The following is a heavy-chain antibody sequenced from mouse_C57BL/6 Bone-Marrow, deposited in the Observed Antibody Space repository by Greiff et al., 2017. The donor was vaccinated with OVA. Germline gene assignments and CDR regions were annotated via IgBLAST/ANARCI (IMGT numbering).Heavy chain of an antibody. D-gene: IGHD2-4*01. CDR2: IYPRSGNT. CDR1: GYTFTSYG. V-gene: IGHV1-81*01. CDR3: ARKGNYARRFPYAMDY. J-gene: IGHJ4*01. Sequence: VQLQQSGAELARPGASVKLSCKASGYTFTSYGISWVKQRTGQGLEWIGEIYPRSGNTYSNEKFKGKATLTADKASSTAYMELRSLTSEDSAVYFCARKGNYARRFPYAMDYWGQGTSVTVSS.